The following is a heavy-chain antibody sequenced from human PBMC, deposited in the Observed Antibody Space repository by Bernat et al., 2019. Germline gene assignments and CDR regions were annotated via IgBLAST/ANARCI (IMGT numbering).Heavy chain of an antibody. J-gene: IGHJ6*02. CDR2: ISSSSSYI. Sequence: EVQLVESGGGLVKPGGSLRLSCAASGFTFSSYSMNWFRQAPGKGLEWVSSISSSSSYIYYADSVKGRFTISGDNAKNSLYLQMNSLRAEDTAVYYCARPIRSSSWYPPYYGMDVWGQGTTVTVSS. V-gene: IGHV3-21*01. D-gene: IGHD6-13*01. CDR3: ARPIRSSSWYPPYYGMDV. CDR1: GFTFSSYS.